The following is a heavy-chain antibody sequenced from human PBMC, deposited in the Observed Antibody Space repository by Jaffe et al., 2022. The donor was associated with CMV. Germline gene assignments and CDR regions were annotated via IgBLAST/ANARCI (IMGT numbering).Heavy chain of an antibody. CDR3: ASEVATDRSTPILGVRYRSTPNYYGMDV. CDR1: GGTFSSYA. D-gene: IGHD5-12*01. V-gene: IGHV1-69*01. CDR2: IIPIFGTA. J-gene: IGHJ6*02. Sequence: QVQLVQSGAEVKKPGSSVKVSCKASGGTFSSYAISWVRQAPGQGLEWMGGIIPIFGTANYAQKFQGRVTITADESTSTAYMELSSLRSEDTAVYYCASEVATDRSTPILGVRYRSTPNYYGMDVWGQGTTVTVSS.